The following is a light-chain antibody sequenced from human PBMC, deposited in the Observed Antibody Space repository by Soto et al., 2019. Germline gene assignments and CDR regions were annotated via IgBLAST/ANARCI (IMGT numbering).Light chain of an antibody. CDR2: DAS. J-gene: IGKJ1*01. CDR1: QSITNS. CDR3: QQSYSTPRT. Sequence: DIQMTQSPSSLSASVGDRVTITCRASQSITNSLNWYQQKRGEAPKVLIYDASRLQSGVPSRFSGSGSGTDFTLTISSLQPEDFATYYCQQSYSTPRTFGQGTKVEIK. V-gene: IGKV1-39*01.